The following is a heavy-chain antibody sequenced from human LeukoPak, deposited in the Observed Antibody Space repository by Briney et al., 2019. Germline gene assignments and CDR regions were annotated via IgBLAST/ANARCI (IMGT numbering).Heavy chain of an antibody. CDR2: ISGNSDYI. J-gene: IGHJ4*02. CDR1: GFTFSTYA. CDR3: AREKRTMAVVNDY. Sequence: GSLRLSCAASGFTFSTYAMNWVRQAPGKGLEWVSSISGNSDYIYYAESLKGRFTISRDNAKNLLYLQLNSLREEDTAVYYCAREKRTMAVVNDYWGQGTLVIVSS. D-gene: IGHD2-15*01. V-gene: IGHV3-21*06.